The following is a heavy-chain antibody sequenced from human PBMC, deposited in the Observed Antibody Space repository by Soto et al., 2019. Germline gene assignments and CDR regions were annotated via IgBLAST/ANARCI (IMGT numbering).Heavy chain of an antibody. CDR1: GGTFSSYA. J-gene: IGHJ4*02. CDR3: GGDRSYYYFLGLHY. CDR2: IIPIFGTA. V-gene: IGHV1-69*12. Sequence: QVQLVQSGAEVKKPGSSVKVSCKASGGTFSSYAISWVRQAPGQGLEWMGGIIPIFGTANYAQTFQGRVPTAADESTSPAYMEPSRLRSEDTVVYECGGDRSYYYFLGLHYWGQGRLVAVSA. D-gene: IGHD3-10*01.